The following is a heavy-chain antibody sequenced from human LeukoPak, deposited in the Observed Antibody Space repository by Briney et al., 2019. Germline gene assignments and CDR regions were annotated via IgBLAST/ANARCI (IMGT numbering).Heavy chain of an antibody. D-gene: IGHD1-1*01. CDR1: GITFSSYS. V-gene: IGHV3-30-3*01. Sequence: GGSLRLSCAVSGITFSSYSMHWVRQAPGKGLEWVALISYDGSNKYYADSVKGRFTISRDNSNNTLYLQMNSLRTEDTAVYYCAKGGSNNWSFDNWGQGTLVTVSS. J-gene: IGHJ4*02. CDR2: ISYDGSNK. CDR3: AKGGSNNWSFDN.